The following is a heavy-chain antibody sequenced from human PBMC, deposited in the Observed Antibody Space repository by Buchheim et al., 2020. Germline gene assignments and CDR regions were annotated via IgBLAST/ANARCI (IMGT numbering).Heavy chain of an antibody. CDR2: IKQDGSVK. V-gene: IGHV3-7*01. CDR3: AKNGNDDQYNPLDV. D-gene: IGHD1-1*01. J-gene: IGHJ6*02. Sequence: EVQLVDSGGGLVQPGGSLRLSCAASGFTFSTYWMHWVRQAPGKGLEWVANIKQDGSVKGYVDSARGRFTISRDNAKSSLYLQMNSLRAEDTAIYYCAKNGNDDQYNPLDVWGQGTT. CDR1: GFTFSTYW.